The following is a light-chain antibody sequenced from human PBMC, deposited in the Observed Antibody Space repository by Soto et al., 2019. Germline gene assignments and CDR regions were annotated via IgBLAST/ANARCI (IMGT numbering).Light chain of an antibody. CDR1: QGIRNY. J-gene: IGKJ5*01. V-gene: IGKV1-27*01. CDR3: QQRKSYPIT. Sequence: DIQMTQSPTSLSASVGDRVTITCRASQGIRNYVAWYQQIPGKAPKLLIYAASTLQSGVLARFSGSGSGTDFTLTITSLQPEDFATYYCQQRKSYPITFGEGTRLEIK. CDR2: AAS.